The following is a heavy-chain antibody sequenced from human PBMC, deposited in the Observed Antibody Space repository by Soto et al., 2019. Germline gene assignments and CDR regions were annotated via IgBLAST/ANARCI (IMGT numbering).Heavy chain of an antibody. J-gene: IGHJ6*02. V-gene: IGHV3-30*18. D-gene: IGHD3-3*01. CDR2: ISYDGITK. CDR1: GYSFSNYG. Sequence: QAQLVESGGGVVQPGRSLRLSCEASGYSFSNYGMHWARQAPGKGLEWVAAISYDGITKYYSDSLKGRFTISKDNSKNTLYLEMNSLRPEDTAVYYCAKDMTRFLAWPHYFRGLDVWGQGTTVTVSS. CDR3: AKDMTRFLAWPHYFRGLDV.